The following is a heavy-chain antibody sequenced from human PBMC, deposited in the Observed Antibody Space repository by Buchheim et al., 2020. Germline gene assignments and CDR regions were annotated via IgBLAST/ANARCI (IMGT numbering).Heavy chain of an antibody. Sequence: QVQLQESGPGLVKPSETLSLTCTVSGGSVSSGSYYWSWIRQPPGKGLEWIGYIYYSGSTNYNPSLKSRVTISVDTSKNQFSLKLSSVTAADTAVYYCARDLGVGDSSGYYYRGWFDPWGQGTL. CDR3: ARDLGVGDSSGYYYRGWFDP. V-gene: IGHV4-61*01. J-gene: IGHJ5*02. CDR1: GGSVSSGSYY. CDR2: IYYSGST. D-gene: IGHD3-22*01.